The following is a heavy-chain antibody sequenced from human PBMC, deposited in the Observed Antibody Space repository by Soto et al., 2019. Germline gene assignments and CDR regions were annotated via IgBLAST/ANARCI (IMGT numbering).Heavy chain of an antibody. CDR3: ARLNEYCVSTSCHGYYGMDV. D-gene: IGHD2-2*01. CDR1: GASMSSGGYY. CDR2: VNHGGTS. J-gene: IGHJ6*02. V-gene: IGHV4-39*01. Sequence: SETLSLTCTVSGASMSSGGYYWDWIRQPPGKGLEWIGEVNHGGTSNYHPSLLSRVTISVDTSMNEFSLRLSSVTAADTAVYYCARLNEYCVSTSCHGYYGMDVPGQGPTLTVSS.